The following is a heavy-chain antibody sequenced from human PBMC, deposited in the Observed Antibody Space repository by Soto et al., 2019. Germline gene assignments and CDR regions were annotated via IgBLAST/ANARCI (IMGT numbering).Heavy chain of an antibody. Sequence: GASVKVSCKASGYTFTSYAMLWVRQAPGQRLEWMGWINAGNGNTKYSQKFQGRVTITRDTSASTAYMELSSLRSEDTAVYYCARDFRKTYYYDSSGYPPGYWGQGTLVTVSS. CDR2: INAGNGNT. CDR1: GYTFTSYA. J-gene: IGHJ4*02. V-gene: IGHV1-3*01. CDR3: ARDFRKTYYYDSSGYPPGY. D-gene: IGHD3-22*01.